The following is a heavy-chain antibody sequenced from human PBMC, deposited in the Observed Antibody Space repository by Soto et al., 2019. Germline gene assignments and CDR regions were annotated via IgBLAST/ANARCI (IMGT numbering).Heavy chain of an antibody. CDR1: GYTFTSYY. V-gene: IGHV1-46*01. CDR2: INPSGGST. CDR3: ARTNGDYGNTGDFDY. Sequence: QVQLVQSGAEVKKPGASVTVSCKASGYTFTSYYMHWVRQAPGQGLEWMGIINPSGGSTSYAQKFQGRVTMTRDTSTSTVYMELSSLRSEDTAVYYCARTNGDYGNTGDFDYWGQGTLVTVSS. D-gene: IGHD4-17*01. J-gene: IGHJ4*02.